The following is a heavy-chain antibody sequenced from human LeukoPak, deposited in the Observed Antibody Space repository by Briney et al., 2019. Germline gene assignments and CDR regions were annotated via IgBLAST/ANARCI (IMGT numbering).Heavy chain of an antibody. CDR3: ARGPQETSRRITGYYY. D-gene: IGHD3-9*01. J-gene: IGHJ4*02. V-gene: IGHV4-61*01. Sequence: PSETLSLTCTVSGGSVSSGSYYWSWIRQPPGKGLELIGYIYYSGSTNYNPSLKSRVTISVDTSKNQFSLRLSSVTAADTAAYYCARGPQETSRRITGYYYWGQGTLVAVSS. CDR1: GGSVSSGSYY. CDR2: IYYSGST.